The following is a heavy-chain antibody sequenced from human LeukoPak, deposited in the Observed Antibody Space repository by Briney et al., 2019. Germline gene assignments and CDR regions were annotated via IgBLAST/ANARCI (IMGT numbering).Heavy chain of an antibody. Sequence: PGGSLRLSCAASGFTVSSNYMSWVRQAPGKGLEWVSVIYSGGSTYYADSVKGRFIISRDNSKNTLYLQMNSLRAEDTAVYYCVRDPTVTTPFDYWGQGTLVTVSS. CDR1: GFTVSSNY. D-gene: IGHD4-17*01. J-gene: IGHJ4*02. CDR3: VRDPTVTTPFDY. CDR2: IYSGGST. V-gene: IGHV3-53*01.